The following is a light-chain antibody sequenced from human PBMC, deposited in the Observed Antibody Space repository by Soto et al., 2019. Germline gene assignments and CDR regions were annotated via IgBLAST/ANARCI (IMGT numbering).Light chain of an antibody. Sequence: DIHVTQSPSSLPASLGDRVTITCRASENIKNYLTWNQQKPGKAPKLLIYGASTLKTGVPSRFSGSGSGTDFTFTIGGLQPDDFATYYCAQIYTAQWTFGQGTRVDLK. CDR3: AQIYTAQWT. J-gene: IGKJ1*01. V-gene: IGKV1-39*01. CDR2: GAS. CDR1: ENIKNY.